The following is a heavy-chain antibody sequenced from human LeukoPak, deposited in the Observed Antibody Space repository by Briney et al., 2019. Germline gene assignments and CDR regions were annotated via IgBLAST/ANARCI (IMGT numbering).Heavy chain of an antibody. CDR2: INAGNGNT. CDR1: GYTFTSYA. V-gene: IGHV1-3*01. CDR3: ARDYGGYGILDY. J-gene: IGHJ4*02. D-gene: IGHD4-17*01. Sequence: ASVKVSCKASGYTFTSYAMHWVRQAPGQRLEWMGWINAGNGNTKYSQKFQGRVTITRDTSASTAYMELSSLRSEDTAVYYCARDYGGYGILDYWGQGTLVTVSS.